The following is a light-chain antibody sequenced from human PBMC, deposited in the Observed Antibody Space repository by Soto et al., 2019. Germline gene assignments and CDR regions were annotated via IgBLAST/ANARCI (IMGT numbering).Light chain of an antibody. V-gene: IGKV3-20*01. Sequence: EIVLTQSPGTLSLAPGDGATLPCRASQSVGSSYLAWYQQKPGQAPRLLMYGASTRATGIPDRFTGSGSGTDFTLTISRLEPEDFAVYYCQQYYRAPRTFGQGTKVDIK. CDR2: GAS. J-gene: IGKJ1*01. CDR1: QSVGSSY. CDR3: QQYYRAPRT.